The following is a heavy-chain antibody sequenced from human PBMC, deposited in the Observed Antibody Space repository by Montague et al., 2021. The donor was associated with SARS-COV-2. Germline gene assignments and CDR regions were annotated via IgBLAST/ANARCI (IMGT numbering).Heavy chain of an antibody. Sequence: SETRSLTCTVSGGSISSYYWSWIRQPPGKGLEWIGYIYYSGSTNYNPSLKSRVTISVDTSKNQFSLKLSSVTAADTAVYYCARGSGWMGNAFDIWGQGTMGPVSS. CDR2: IYYSGST. CDR1: GGSISSYY. V-gene: IGHV4-59*01. J-gene: IGHJ3*02. CDR3: ARGSGWMGNAFDI. D-gene: IGHD6-19*01.